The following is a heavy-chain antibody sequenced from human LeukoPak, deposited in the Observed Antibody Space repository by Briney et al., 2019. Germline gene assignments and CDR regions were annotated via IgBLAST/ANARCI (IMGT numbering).Heavy chain of an antibody. J-gene: IGHJ3*01. CDR3: ARAPYLSSGS. Sequence: PETLSLTCAVYGGSFSGYYWSWIRQPPGKGLDWIGEIDHSGSTNYNPYLKSRVTISLDTSKNQFSLKLSSVTAADTAVYYCARAPYLSSGSWGQGILVAVSS. D-gene: IGHD3-22*01. CDR2: IDHSGST. V-gene: IGHV4-34*01. CDR1: GGSFSGYY.